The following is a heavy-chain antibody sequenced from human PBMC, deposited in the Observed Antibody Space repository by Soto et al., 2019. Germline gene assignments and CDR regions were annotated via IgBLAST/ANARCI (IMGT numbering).Heavy chain of an antibody. CDR2: ISGSGGST. J-gene: IGHJ6*02. Sequence: EVQLLESGGGLVQPGGSLRLSCAASGFTFSSYAMSWVRQAPGRGLEWVSAISGSGGSTYYADSVKGRFTISRDNSKNKLHLQMNSLRAEDTDVYYCAKDLPLLWFGGMDYGMDVWGQGTTVTVSS. V-gene: IGHV3-23*01. D-gene: IGHD3-10*01. CDR1: GFTFSSYA. CDR3: AKDLPLLWFGGMDYGMDV.